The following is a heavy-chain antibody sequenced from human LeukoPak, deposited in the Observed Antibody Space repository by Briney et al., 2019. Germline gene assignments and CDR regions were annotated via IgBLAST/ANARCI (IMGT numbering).Heavy chain of an antibody. CDR3: ARDRVRDSSSYYYAFDY. CDR1: GFTFSSHA. J-gene: IGHJ4*02. Sequence: GGSLRLSCAASGFTFSSHAMNWVRQAPGKGLEWVAVISYDGSSKYYGDSVKGRFTISRDNSKSMLYLQMDSLRAEDTAVYYCARDRVRDSSSYYYAFDYWGQGTLVTVSS. V-gene: IGHV3-30-3*01. D-gene: IGHD3-22*01. CDR2: ISYDGSSK.